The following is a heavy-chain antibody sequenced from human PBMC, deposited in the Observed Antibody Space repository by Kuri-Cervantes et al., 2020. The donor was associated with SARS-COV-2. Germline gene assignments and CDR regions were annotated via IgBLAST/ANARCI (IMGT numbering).Heavy chain of an antibody. CDR3: ARDMTFDEYGDYFYYYMDV. CDR1: GFTVRNSY. Sequence: GGSLRLSCAASGFTVRNSYMSWVRQAPGKGLEWVSVLYSGGSTYYAESVKGRFTISRDNSKNTLYLEMDGLRPEDTAVYYCARDMTFDEYGDYFYYYMDVWGLGTTVTVSS. D-gene: IGHD3-16*01. V-gene: IGHV3-53*05. J-gene: IGHJ6*03. CDR2: LYSGGST.